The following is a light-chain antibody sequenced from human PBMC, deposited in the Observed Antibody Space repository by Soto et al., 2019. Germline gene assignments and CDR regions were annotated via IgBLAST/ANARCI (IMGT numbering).Light chain of an antibody. CDR1: SSDVGGYNY. Sequence: QSALTQPASVSGSPGQSITISCTGTSSDVGGYNYVSWYQQHPGKAPQLMIYDVSNRPSGVSNRFSGSKSANTASLTISGLQAEDEADYYCSSYTGSRTYVVFGGGTKLTVL. V-gene: IGLV2-14*01. CDR3: SSYTGSRTYVV. J-gene: IGLJ2*01. CDR2: DVS.